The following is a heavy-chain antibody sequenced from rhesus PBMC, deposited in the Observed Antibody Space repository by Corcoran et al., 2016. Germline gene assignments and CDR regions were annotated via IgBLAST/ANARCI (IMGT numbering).Heavy chain of an antibody. D-gene: IGHD6-31*01. Sequence: QVQLQESGPGLVTPSETLSLTCGVSGASISHNWWSWIRQAPGGGLEWLGEINENGDKTYYNPSLKSRVTISKDTSTNQFSLKLNSLTAADTAVYFCARDVAGESTAWYFFDYWGQGVLVTVSS. CDR2: INENGDKT. V-gene: IGHV4-80*01. CDR1: GASISHNW. J-gene: IGHJ4*01. CDR3: ARDVAGESTAWYFFDY.